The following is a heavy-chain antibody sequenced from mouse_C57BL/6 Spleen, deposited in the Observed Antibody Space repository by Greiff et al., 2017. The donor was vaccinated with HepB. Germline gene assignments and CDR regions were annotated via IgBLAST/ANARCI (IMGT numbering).Heavy chain of an antibody. CDR2: ISDGGSYT. CDR1: GFTFSSYA. CDR3: ARGGVYDGYYEAWFAY. Sequence: EVQGVESGGGLVKPGGSLKLSCAASGFTFSSYAMSWVSQTPEKRLEWVATISDGGSYTYYPDNVKGRCTISRDNAKNNLYLQMSHLKSEDTAMYYCARGGVYDGYYEAWFAYWGQGTLVTVSA. J-gene: IGHJ3*01. V-gene: IGHV5-4*01. D-gene: IGHD2-3*01.